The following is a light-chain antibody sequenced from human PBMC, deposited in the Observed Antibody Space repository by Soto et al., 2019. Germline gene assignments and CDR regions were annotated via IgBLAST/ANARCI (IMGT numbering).Light chain of an antibody. Sequence: QLVLTQPTSVSVAPGQRVTISCTGSSSNIGAGYDVHWYQQLPGTAPKLLIYGNSNRPSGVPDRFSGSKSGTSASLAITGLQAEDEADYYCQSYDSSLSGLYVFGTGTKLTVL. CDR2: GNS. CDR1: SSNIGAGYD. J-gene: IGLJ1*01. V-gene: IGLV1-40*01. CDR3: QSYDSSLSGLYV.